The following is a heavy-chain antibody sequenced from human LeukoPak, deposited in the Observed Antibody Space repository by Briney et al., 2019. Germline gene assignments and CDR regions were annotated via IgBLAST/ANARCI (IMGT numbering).Heavy chain of an antibody. CDR1: GGTFSSYA. CDR3: ARSTSDYYGSSLRFDY. CDR2: IIPIFGTA. V-gene: IGHV1-69*05. J-gene: IGHJ4*02. D-gene: IGHD3-10*01. Sequence: SVKVSCKASGGTFSSYAISWVRQAPGQGLEWMGGIIPIFGTANYAQKFQGRVTITTDESTSTAYMELSSLRSEDTAMYYCARSTSDYYGSSLRFDYWGQGTLVTVSS.